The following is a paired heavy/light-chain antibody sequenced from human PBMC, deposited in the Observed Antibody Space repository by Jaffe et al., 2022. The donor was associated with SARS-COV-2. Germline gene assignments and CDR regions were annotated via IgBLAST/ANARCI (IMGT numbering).Light chain of an antibody. J-gene: IGKJ4*01. Sequence: EIVLTQSPATLSSSPGERATLSCGASETVCSRFLAWYQQKPGLAPRLLIYDVSNRASGVSDRFSGSGSGTDFTLTISRLEPEDFAVYYCQQYCTSPRTFGGGTKVEIK. CDR3: QQYCTSPRT. V-gene: IGKV3D-20*01. CDR2: DVS. CDR1: ETVCSRF.
Heavy chain of an antibody. Sequence: QVQLAQSGAEVKKPGAAVKVSCRASGYTFSDYGITWVRQAPGQGPEWMGWINPYNGNTDYAQKLQDRVTMTLDIFTRTAYMELRSLRSDDTAVYYCARVPTPAPEGCVGGSCYSDFWGQGTLVTVSS. CDR2: INPYNGNT. CDR1: GYTFSDYG. D-gene: IGHD2-15*01. CDR3: ARVPTPAPEGCVGGSCYSDF. J-gene: IGHJ4*02. V-gene: IGHV1-18*01.